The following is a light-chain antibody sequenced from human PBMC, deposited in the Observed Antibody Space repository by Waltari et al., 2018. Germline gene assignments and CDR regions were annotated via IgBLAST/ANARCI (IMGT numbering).Light chain of an antibody. CDR1: YSNHVRNY. CDR3: AAWDESHYV. CDR2: RNK. Sequence: HSVLTQPPSASGAPGHRVSISCSGSYSNHVRNYLYWYQHLPGASPTLLIYRNKQRPSGVPARFSASKYGTSASLAISGLRSEDEAVYYCAAWDESHYVFGPGTKVTVL. J-gene: IGLJ1*01. V-gene: IGLV1-47*01.